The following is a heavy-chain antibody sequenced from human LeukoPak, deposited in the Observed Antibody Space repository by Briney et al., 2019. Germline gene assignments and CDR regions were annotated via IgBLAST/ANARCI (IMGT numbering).Heavy chain of an antibody. CDR3: ARGDWSGYYEGYYFDY. CDR2: IYYSGST. Sequence: PSETLSLTCTVSGGSISSSSYYWGWIRQPPGKGLEWIGSIYYSGSTYYKPSLKSRVTISVDTSKNQFSLKLSSVTAADTAVYYCARGDWSGYYEGYYFDYWGQGTLVTVSS. D-gene: IGHD3-3*01. J-gene: IGHJ4*02. CDR1: GGSISSSSYY. V-gene: IGHV4-39*07.